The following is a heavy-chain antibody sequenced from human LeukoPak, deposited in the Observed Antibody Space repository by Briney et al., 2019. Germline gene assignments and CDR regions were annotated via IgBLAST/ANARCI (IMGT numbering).Heavy chain of an antibody. J-gene: IGHJ4*02. Sequence: PSETLSLTCTVSGVSISSYYWSWIRQPPGKGLEWIGYIYYSGSTNYNPSLKSRVTISVDTSKNQFSLKLSSVTAADTAVYYCACGEQQLSYFDYWGQGTLVTVSS. CDR1: GVSISSYY. CDR3: ACGEQQLSYFDY. CDR2: IYYSGST. D-gene: IGHD6-13*01. V-gene: IGHV4-59*01.